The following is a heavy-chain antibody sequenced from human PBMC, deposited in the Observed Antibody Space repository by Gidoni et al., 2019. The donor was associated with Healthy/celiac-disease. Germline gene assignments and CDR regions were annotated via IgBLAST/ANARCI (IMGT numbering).Heavy chain of an antibody. CDR2: ISLNSGSI. V-gene: IGHV3-9*01. Sequence: EVQLVESGGGLVQTGRSLRLPCSASGFTFDDDAMHWVRQAPGKGLGLVAVISLNSGSIGYSHSVKGRFTISRDNAKNSLYLQMNSLRAEDTALYYCAKDVNWNYGGDAFDIWGQGTMVTVSS. CDR3: AKDVNWNYGGDAFDI. CDR1: GFTFDDDA. J-gene: IGHJ3*02. D-gene: IGHD1-7*01.